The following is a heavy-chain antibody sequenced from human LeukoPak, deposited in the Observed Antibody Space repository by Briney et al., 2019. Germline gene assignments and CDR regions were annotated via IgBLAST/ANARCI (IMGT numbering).Heavy chain of an antibody. Sequence: GASVKVSCKASGGTFSSYAISWVRQAPGQGLEWVGGIIPIFGTANYAQKFQGRVTITADESTSTAYMELSSLRSEDTAVYYCAATEGFYDFWSGFAFDIWGQGTMVTVSS. D-gene: IGHD3-3*01. CDR2: IIPIFGTA. J-gene: IGHJ3*02. CDR3: AATEGFYDFWSGFAFDI. CDR1: GGTFSSYA. V-gene: IGHV1-69*13.